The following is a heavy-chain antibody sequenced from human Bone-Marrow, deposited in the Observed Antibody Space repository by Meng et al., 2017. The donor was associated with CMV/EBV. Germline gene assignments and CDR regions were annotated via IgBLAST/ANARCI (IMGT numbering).Heavy chain of an antibody. CDR3: ARSLNIATRPGRDFDY. CDR1: GFNFNDYY. D-gene: IGHD6-6*01. CDR2: ISSTGTTN. J-gene: IGHJ4*02. V-gene: IGHV3-11*04. Sequence: GESLKISCAASGFNFNDYYLSWIRQAPGRGLEWISYISSTGTTNFYTDSVKGRFTISRDNGKSSLYLQMNSLRAEDTAVYYCARSLNIATRPGRDFDYWGQGALVTFYS.